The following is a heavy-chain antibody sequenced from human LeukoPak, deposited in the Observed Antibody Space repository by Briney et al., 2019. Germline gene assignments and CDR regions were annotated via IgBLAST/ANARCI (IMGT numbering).Heavy chain of an antibody. D-gene: IGHD5-18*01. CDR2: IYPRDGST. Sequence: ASVTVSCTASGYTFTSNYIHWVRQAPGQGLEWMGMIYPRDGSTSYAQKFQGRVTITADESTSTAYMELSSLRSEDTAVYYCARDPSRGYSYGYDIWFDPWGQGTLVTVSS. J-gene: IGHJ5*02. CDR3: ARDPSRGYSYGYDIWFDP. V-gene: IGHV1-46*01. CDR1: GYTFTSNY.